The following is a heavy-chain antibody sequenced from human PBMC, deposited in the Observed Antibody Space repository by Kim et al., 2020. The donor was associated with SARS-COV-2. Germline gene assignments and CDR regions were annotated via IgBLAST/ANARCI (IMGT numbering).Heavy chain of an antibody. V-gene: IGHV3-11*06. CDR3: ASVGYSSGWSVGRGDY. D-gene: IGHD6-19*01. Sequence: SANSRFTIARDNAKNSLYLQMNSLRAEDTAVYYCASVGYSSGWSVGRGDYWGQGTLVTVSS. J-gene: IGHJ4*02.